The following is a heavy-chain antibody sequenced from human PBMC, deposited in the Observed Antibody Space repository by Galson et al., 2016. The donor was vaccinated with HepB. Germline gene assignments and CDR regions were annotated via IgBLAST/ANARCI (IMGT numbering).Heavy chain of an antibody. V-gene: IGHV4-4*02. CDR2: IFHSGSS. J-gene: IGHJ5*02. D-gene: IGHD3-3*02. Sequence: SETLSLTCAVSGDSVSSNYWWTWVRQPPGKGLEWIAEIFHSGSSNYNPSLESRVTISLDKSKNQVSLKLTSVTAADTAVYYCARGGSFSWGSWGQGSLVTVSS. CDR3: ARGGSFSWGS. CDR1: GDSVSSNYW.